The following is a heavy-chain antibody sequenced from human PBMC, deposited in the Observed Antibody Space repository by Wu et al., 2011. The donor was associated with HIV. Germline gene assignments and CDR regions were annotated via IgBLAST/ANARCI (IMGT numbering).Heavy chain of an antibody. CDR3: ARDDPLGRSGWYVSGF. V-gene: IGHV1-2*02. CDR2: INGNSGGT. Sequence: QVQLVQSGTEVKRPGASVKVSCKASGYNFNAYYIHWVRQAPGQGLEWMGWINGNSGGTNYEQKFQGRVTLTRDTSSKTVYMQLSSLKSDDTAVYFCARDDPLGRSGWYVSGFWGQGTLVTVSS. CDR1: GYNFNAYY. J-gene: IGHJ4*02. D-gene: IGHD6-19*01.